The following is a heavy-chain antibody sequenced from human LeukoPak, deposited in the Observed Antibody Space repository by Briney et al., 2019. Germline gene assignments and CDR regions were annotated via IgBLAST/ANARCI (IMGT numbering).Heavy chain of an antibody. CDR3: ARHSGIAVNDY. CDR1: GGSFSGYY. D-gene: IGHD6-19*01. CDR2: INHSGST. Sequence: PSETLSLTCAVYGGSFSGYYWSWIRQPPGKGLEWIGEINHSGSTNYNPSLKSRVTISVDTSKNQFPLKLSSVTAADTAVYYCARHSGIAVNDYWGQGTLVTVSS. V-gene: IGHV4-34*01. J-gene: IGHJ4*02.